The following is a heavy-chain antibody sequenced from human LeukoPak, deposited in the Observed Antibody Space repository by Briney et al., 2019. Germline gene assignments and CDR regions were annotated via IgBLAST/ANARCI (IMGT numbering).Heavy chain of an antibody. CDR1: GFTFSSYG. J-gene: IGHJ4*02. Sequence: PGGTLRLSCAASGFTFSSYGMSWVRQAPGKGLEWVSAISGSGGSTHYADSVKGRFTISRDNSKNTLYLQMNSLRAEDTAVYYCARGGYSGYDESMEDWGQGTLVTVSS. V-gene: IGHV3-23*01. CDR3: ARGGYSGYDESMED. CDR2: ISGSGGST. D-gene: IGHD5-12*01.